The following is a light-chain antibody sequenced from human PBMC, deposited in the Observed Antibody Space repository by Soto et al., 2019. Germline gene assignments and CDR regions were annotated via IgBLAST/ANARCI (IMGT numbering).Light chain of an antibody. CDR3: CSYAGSILYV. J-gene: IGLJ1*01. V-gene: IGLV2-23*01. CDR1: SSDVGSYNL. Sequence: QSALTQPASVSGSPGQSITISCTGTSSDVGSYNLVSWYQQHPGKAPKLMIYEGSKRPSGVSNRFSGSKSGNTASLTISGLQAEDEADYYCCSYAGSILYVFGTGPKVTVL. CDR2: EGS.